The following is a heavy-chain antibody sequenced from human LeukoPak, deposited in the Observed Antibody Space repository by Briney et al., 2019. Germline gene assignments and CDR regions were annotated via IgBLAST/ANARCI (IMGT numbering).Heavy chain of an antibody. J-gene: IGHJ4*02. CDR3: ARGGDFWSGYGPFDY. D-gene: IGHD3-3*01. V-gene: IGHV4-38-2*02. CDR1: GYSISSGYY. Sequence: SETLSLTCTVSGYSISSGYYWGWIRQPPGKGLEWIGSIYYSGSTYYNPSLKSRVTISVDTSKNQFSLKLSSVTAADTAVYYCARGGDFWSGYGPFDYWGQGTLVTVSS. CDR2: IYYSGST.